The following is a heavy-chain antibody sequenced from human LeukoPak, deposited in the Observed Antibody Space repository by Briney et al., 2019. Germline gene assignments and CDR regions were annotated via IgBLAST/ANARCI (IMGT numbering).Heavy chain of an antibody. J-gene: IGHJ4*02. Sequence: ASETLSLTCTVSGGSISRDYWSWIRQPPGKGLEWIGYIYYRGSTNYNPSLKSRVTISVDTSKNQFSLKLSSVTAADTAVYYCARLSGYSSGHYYSDYWGQGTLVTVSS. V-gene: IGHV4-59*01. CDR3: ARLSGYSSGHYYSDY. CDR2: IYYRGST. D-gene: IGHD3-22*01. CDR1: GGSISRDY.